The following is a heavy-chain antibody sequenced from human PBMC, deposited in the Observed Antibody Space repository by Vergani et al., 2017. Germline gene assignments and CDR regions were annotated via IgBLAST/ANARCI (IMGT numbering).Heavy chain of an antibody. CDR1: GYSISIGYY. Sequence: QVRLQESGPGLVKPSETLSLSCSVSGYSISIGYYWGWIRQSPGKGLEWIGSIYHGGSAYYNPSLKSRVTISVDKSQNQFSLELTSVTAADSAVCYCARLSGSGFSADLEYWGQGALVTVSS. D-gene: IGHD1-26*01. J-gene: IGHJ4*02. CDR3: ARLSGSGFSADLEY. CDR2: IYHGGSA. V-gene: IGHV4-38-2*02.